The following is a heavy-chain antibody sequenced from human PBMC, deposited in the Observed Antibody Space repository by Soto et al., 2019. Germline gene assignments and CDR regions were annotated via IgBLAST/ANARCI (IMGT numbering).Heavy chain of an antibody. CDR2: IIPILGIA. J-gene: IGHJ3*02. D-gene: IGHD3-3*01. Sequence: SVKVSCKASGGTFSSYTISWVRQAPGQGLEWMGRIIPILGIANYAQKFQGRVTITADKSTSTAYMELSSLRSEDTAVYYCARLPYYAFWSVDLGDAFDIWGQGTMVTVSS. CDR1: GGTFSSYT. CDR3: ARLPYYAFWSVDLGDAFDI. V-gene: IGHV1-69*02.